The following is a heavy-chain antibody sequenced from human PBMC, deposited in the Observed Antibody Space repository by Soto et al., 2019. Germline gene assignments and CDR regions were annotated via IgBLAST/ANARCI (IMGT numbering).Heavy chain of an antibody. CDR2: MNPNSGNT. CDR1: GYTFTSYD. D-gene: IGHD3-3*01. V-gene: IGHV1-8*01. J-gene: IGHJ6*02. CDR3: ARRWYYDFWSGYLDYYYGMDV. Sequence: VASVKVSCKASGYTFTSYDINWVRQATGQGLEWMGWMNPNSGNTGYAQKFQGRVTMTRNTSISTAYMELSSLRSEDTAVYYCARRWYYDFWSGYLDYYYGMDVWGQGTTVTVSS.